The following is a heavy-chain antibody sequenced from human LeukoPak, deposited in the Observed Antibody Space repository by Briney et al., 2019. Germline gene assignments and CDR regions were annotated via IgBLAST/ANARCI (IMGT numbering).Heavy chain of an antibody. CDR1: GFTFSNAW. V-gene: IGHV3-15*01. Sequence: GGSLRLSCAASGFTFSNAWMSWVRQAPGKGLEWVGRIKSKTDGGTTDYAAPVKGRFTISRDDSKNTLYLQMNSLKTEDTAVYYCTTEVTMIVVVPDYWGQGTLVTVPS. D-gene: IGHD3-22*01. CDR3: TTEVTMIVVVPDY. J-gene: IGHJ4*02. CDR2: IKSKTDGGTT.